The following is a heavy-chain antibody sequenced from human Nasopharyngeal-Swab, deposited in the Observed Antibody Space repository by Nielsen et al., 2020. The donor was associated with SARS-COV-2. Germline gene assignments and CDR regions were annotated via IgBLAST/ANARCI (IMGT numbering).Heavy chain of an antibody. Sequence: GESLKISCAAPGFTFSSYWMHWVRQAPGKGLVWVSRINTDGSETGYADSVTGRFTISRDNTKNTLSLQMNSLRAEDTGIYYCTRDQRTFDWPPMDVWGQRTTVTVSS. CDR1: GFTFSSYW. V-gene: IGHV3-74*01. CDR3: TRDQRTFDWPPMDV. J-gene: IGHJ6*02. CDR2: INTDGSET. D-gene: IGHD3-9*01.